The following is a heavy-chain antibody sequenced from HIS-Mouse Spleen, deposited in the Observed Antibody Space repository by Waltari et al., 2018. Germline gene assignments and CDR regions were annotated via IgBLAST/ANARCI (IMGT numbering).Heavy chain of an antibody. Sequence: QLQLQESGPGLVKPSETLSLTCTVSGGPISSSSYYWGWIRQPPGKGLEWIGSINYSGGTYYNPSLKSRVTISVDTSKNQFSLKLSSVTAADTAVYYCAYGDYFDYWGQGTLVTVSS. V-gene: IGHV4-39*01. D-gene: IGHD4-17*01. CDR1: GGPISSSSYY. J-gene: IGHJ4*02. CDR2: INYSGGT. CDR3: AYGDYFDY.